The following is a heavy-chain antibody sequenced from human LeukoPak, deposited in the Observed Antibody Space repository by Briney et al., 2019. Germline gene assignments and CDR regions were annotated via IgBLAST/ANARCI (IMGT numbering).Heavy chain of an antibody. CDR1: GGSISSYY. J-gene: IGHJ4*02. Sequence: PSETLSLTCTVSGGSISSYYWSWIRQPPGKGLEWIGYIYYSGSTNYNPSLKSRVTISVDTSKNQFSLKLSSVTAADTAVYYCARDSLTGYYEYWGQGTLVTVSS. V-gene: IGHV4-59*01. CDR2: IYYSGST. D-gene: IGHD3-9*01. CDR3: ARDSLTGYYEY.